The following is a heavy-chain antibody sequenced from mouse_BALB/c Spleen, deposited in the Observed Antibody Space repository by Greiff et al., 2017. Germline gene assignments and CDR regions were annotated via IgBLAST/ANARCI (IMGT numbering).Heavy chain of an antibody. CDR3: ARLTSYYYAMDY. Sequence: VQLQQSGPGLVKPSQSLTLTCTVTGYSITSDYAWNWIRQFPGNKLEWMGFISYSGSTSYNQSLKSRISITLDTSKNQFFLQLNSVTTEDTATYYCARLTSYYYAMDYWGQGTSVTVSS. V-gene: IGHV3-2*02. J-gene: IGHJ4*01. CDR2: ISYSGST. CDR1: GYSITSDYA.